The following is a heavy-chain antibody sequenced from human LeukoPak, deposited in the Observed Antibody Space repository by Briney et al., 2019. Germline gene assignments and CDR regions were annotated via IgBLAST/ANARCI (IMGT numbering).Heavy chain of an antibody. D-gene: IGHD3-10*01. V-gene: IGHV3-33*06. Sequence: PGGSLRLSCTASGIIFHENTFHWVRQAPGKGLEWVAVIWSDGSERYYADSVKGRFTFSRDNSKDTVYLQMDSLRVEDTAVYYCLKESRGGATFDHWGQGTLVTVSS. CDR3: LKESRGGATFDH. CDR2: IWSDGSER. CDR1: GIIFHENT. J-gene: IGHJ4*02.